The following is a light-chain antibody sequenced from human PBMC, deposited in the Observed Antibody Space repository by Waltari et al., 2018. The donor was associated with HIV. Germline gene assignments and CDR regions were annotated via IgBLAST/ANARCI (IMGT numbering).Light chain of an antibody. V-gene: IGLV2-14*01. Sequence: QSALTQPASVSRSPGQSITISCTGTSSDVGGYNYVSWYEQHPGKAPKLMIYEVINRPSGVSNRFSGAKSGNTASLTISGLQAEDEADYYCSSYTSSTSPYVFGTGTKVTVL. CDR3: SSYTSSTSPYV. CDR2: EVI. CDR1: SSDVGGYNY. J-gene: IGLJ1*01.